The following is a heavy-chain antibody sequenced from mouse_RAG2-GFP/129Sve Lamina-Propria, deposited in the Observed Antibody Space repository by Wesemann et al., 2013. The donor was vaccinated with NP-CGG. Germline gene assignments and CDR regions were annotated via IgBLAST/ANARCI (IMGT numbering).Heavy chain of an antibody. CDR3: ARDRGGYDVSDY. CDR1: GYSITSGYY. CDR2: ISYDGSN. J-gene: IGHJ2*01. D-gene: IGHD2-2*01. Sequence: DVQLQESGPGLVKPSQSLSLTCSVTGYSITSGYYWNWIRQFPGNKLEWMGYISYDGSNNYNPSLKNRISITRDTSKNQFFLKLNSVTTEDTATYYCARDRGGYDVSDYWGQGTTLTVSS. V-gene: IGHV3-6*01.